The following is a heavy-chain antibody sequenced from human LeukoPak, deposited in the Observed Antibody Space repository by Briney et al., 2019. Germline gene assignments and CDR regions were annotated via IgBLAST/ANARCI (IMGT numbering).Heavy chain of an antibody. Sequence: GGSLRLSCAASGFTFSSYSMNWVRQAPGKGVEWVSSISSSSSYIYYADSVKGRFTISRDNAKNSLYLQMNSLRAEDTAVYYCARIYGGNSPFDYWGQGTLVTVSS. CDR1: GFTFSSYS. D-gene: IGHD4-23*01. J-gene: IGHJ4*02. V-gene: IGHV3-21*01. CDR2: ISSSSSYI. CDR3: ARIYGGNSPFDY.